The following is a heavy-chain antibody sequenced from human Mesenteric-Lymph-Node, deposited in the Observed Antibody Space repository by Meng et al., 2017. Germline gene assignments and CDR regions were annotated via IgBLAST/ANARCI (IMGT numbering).Heavy chain of an antibody. D-gene: IGHD2-15*01. CDR1: GFTFSSYG. CDR3: AKDHCSGSSCYLDY. Sequence: QVQLVESGGGVVQPGRSLRLSCAASGFTFSSYGMHWVRQAPGKGLEWVAVISYDGSNKYYADSVKGRFTISRDNSKKTLYLQMNSLRAEDTAVYYCAKDHCSGSSCYLDYWGQGTLVTVSS. J-gene: IGHJ4*02. CDR2: ISYDGSNK. V-gene: IGHV3-30*18.